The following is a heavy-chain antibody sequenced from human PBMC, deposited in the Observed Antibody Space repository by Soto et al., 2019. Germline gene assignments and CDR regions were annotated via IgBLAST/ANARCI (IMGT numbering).Heavy chain of an antibody. Sequence: QVQLVESGGGMVQPGRSLSLSCAASGFTFSSHGMHWVRQAPGKGLEWVALIWYDGSKKYYADSVKGRFTISRDNSKNTLYLQMNSLRAADTAVYFCARDDSTVTTLDYWGKGTLVTVSS. CDR2: IWYDGSKK. J-gene: IGHJ4*02. CDR3: ARDDSTVTTLDY. V-gene: IGHV3-33*01. CDR1: GFTFSSHG. D-gene: IGHD4-17*01.